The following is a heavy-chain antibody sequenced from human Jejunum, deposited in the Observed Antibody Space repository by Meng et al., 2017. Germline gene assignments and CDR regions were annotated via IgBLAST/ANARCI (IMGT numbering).Heavy chain of an antibody. Sequence: GESLNISCAASGFSLTRNDVSWVRQAPGKGLEWVSALEDSGRPNYADAVKGRFTFSRDLSMITLHLQMGDLRGGDTAVEYCVTGSWGETYAWGQGTLVTVSS. CDR3: VTGSWGETYA. J-gene: IGHJ5*02. CDR2: LEDSGRP. CDR1: GFSLTRND. D-gene: IGHD7-27*01. V-gene: IGHV3-23*01.